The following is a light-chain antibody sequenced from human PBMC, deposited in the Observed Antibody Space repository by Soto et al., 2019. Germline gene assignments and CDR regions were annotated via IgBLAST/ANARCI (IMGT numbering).Light chain of an antibody. CDR1: SSDVGSRNL. V-gene: IGLV2-23*02. J-gene: IGLJ3*02. CDR2: EVT. Sequence: QSALTQPASVSGSPGQSITISCTGTSSDVGSRNLVSWYQQHPGKAPKLIIYEVTKWPSGVSNRFFGSKSGNTASLTIFGLQAEDEADYYCCSYAGSYTWVFGGGTKLTVL. CDR3: CSYAGSYTWV.